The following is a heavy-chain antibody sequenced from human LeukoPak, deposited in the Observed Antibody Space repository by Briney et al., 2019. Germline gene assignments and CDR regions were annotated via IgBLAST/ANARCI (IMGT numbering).Heavy chain of an antibody. J-gene: IGHJ2*01. Sequence: PSETLSLTCTVSGGSISSYYWTWIRQPPGKGLEWIGYIYYSGSTNYNPSLKSRVTISVDTSKNQSSLKLTSVTAADTAVYYCARRCYTDSCDLWGRGTLVTVSS. CDR2: IYYSGST. V-gene: IGHV4-59*01. D-gene: IGHD2-2*02. CDR3: ARRCYTDSCDL. CDR1: GGSISSYY.